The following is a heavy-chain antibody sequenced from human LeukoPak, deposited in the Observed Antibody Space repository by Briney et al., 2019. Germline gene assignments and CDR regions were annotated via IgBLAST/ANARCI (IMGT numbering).Heavy chain of an antibody. V-gene: IGHV3-43*02. CDR2: ISGDGGST. J-gene: IGHJ3*02. CDR1: GFTFDDYA. Sequence: GGSLRLSCAASGFTFDDYAMHWVRQAPGKGLEWVSLISGDGGSTYYADSVKGRFTISRDNSKNSLYLQVNSLRTEDTALYYCAKSRRDGYNLDAFDIWGQGTMVTVSS. D-gene: IGHD5-24*01. CDR3: AKSRRDGYNLDAFDI.